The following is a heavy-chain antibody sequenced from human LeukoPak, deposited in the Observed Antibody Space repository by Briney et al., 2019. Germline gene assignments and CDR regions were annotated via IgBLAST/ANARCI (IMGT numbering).Heavy chain of an antibody. CDR2: ISSSSSYI. CDR1: GFTFSSYS. V-gene: IGHV3-21*01. D-gene: IGHD3-22*01. CDR3: ARKTLTTYDRNHYYYGLDV. J-gene: IGHJ6*02. Sequence: GGSLRLSCAASGFTFSSYSMNWVRQAPGKGLEWVSSISSSSSYIYYADSVKGRFTISRDNAKNSLYLLMNSLRAEDTGVYYCARKTLTTYDRNHYYYGLDVWGQGTTVTVSS.